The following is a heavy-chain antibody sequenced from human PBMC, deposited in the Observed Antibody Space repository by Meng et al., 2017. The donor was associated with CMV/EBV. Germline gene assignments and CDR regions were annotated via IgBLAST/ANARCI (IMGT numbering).Heavy chain of an antibody. CDR3: ANLVVPAANPSYYYYGMDV. Sequence: GGSLRLSCAASGFTFSSYSMNWVRQAPGKGLEWVSSISSSSSYIYYADSVKGRFTISRDNAKNSLYLQMNSLRAEDTAGYYCANLVVPAANPSYYYYGMDVWGQGTTVTVSS. J-gene: IGHJ6*02. D-gene: IGHD2-2*01. V-gene: IGHV3-21*01. CDR2: ISSSSSYI. CDR1: GFTFSSYS.